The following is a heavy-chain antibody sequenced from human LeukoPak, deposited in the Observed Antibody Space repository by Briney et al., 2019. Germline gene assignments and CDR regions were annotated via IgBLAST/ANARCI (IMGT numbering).Heavy chain of an antibody. D-gene: IGHD2-15*01. CDR3: AKAPRRIIDY. Sequence: SRILALPCGISGVNVSSISDAWGWIGQSPGTGLEWLGRTYYRSKWYNDYAVSVKSRITINPDTSKNQFSLQLNSVTPEDTAVYYCAKAPRRIIDYWRQGTLVIVSS. V-gene: IGHV6-1*01. CDR2: TYYRSKWYN. CDR1: GVNVSSISDA. J-gene: IGHJ4*02.